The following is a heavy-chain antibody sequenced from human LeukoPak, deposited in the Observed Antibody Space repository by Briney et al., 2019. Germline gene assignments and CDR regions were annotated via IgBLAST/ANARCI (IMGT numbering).Heavy chain of an antibody. CDR1: GGSLTYYF. V-gene: IGHV4-59*08. D-gene: IGHD4-23*01. J-gene: IGHJ4*02. CDR2: IHSSGSS. CDR3: ARHPGGNDAHRFDY. Sequence: SETLSLTCTVSGGSLTYYFWSWIRQSPGTGLEWIGYIHSSGSSYYNPSFKSRVTTSVDTSKNQFSLNLKSVTAADTAVYYCARHPGGNDAHRFDYWGQGTLVTVSS.